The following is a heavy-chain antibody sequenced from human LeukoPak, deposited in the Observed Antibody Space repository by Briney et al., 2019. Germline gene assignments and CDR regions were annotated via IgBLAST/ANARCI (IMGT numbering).Heavy chain of an antibody. CDR1: GGSISSGDYY. J-gene: IGHJ4*02. Sequence: PSQTLSLTCTVSGGSISSGDYYWSWIRQPPGKGLEWIGYIYYSGSTYYNPSLKSRVTISVDTSKNQFSLKLRSVTAADTAVYYCARGTDYYDSSGFDYWGQGTLVTVSS. CDR3: ARGTDYYDSSGFDY. V-gene: IGHV4-30-4*08. CDR2: IYYSGST. D-gene: IGHD3-22*01.